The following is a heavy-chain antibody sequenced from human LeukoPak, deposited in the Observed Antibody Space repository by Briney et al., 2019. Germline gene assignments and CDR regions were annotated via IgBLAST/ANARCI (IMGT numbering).Heavy chain of an antibody. CDR2: IYYSGST. D-gene: IGHD2-21*02. J-gene: IGHJ3*02. CDR1: GGSISSYY. V-gene: IGHV4-59*08. CDR3: TRHGAGGDSGAFDI. Sequence: PSETLSLTCSVSGGSISSYYWSWIRQPPGKGLEWIGYIYYSGSTNYNPSLKSRVTISVDTSKNQFSLKLSSVTAADTAVYYCTRHGAGGDSGAFDIWGQGTMVTFSS.